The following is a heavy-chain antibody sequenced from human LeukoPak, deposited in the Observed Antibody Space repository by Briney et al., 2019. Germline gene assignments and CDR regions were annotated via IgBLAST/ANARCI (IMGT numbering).Heavy chain of an antibody. Sequence: ASVKVSCKASGYTFTSYYMHWVRQAPGQGLEWMGIINPSGGSTSYAQKFQGRVTMTRDLSTSTVYMELSSLRSEDTAVYYCAIAPSITMIVVYDAFDIWGQGTMVTVSS. D-gene: IGHD3-22*01. V-gene: IGHV1-46*01. CDR3: AIAPSITMIVVYDAFDI. CDR1: GYTFTSYY. J-gene: IGHJ3*02. CDR2: INPSGGST.